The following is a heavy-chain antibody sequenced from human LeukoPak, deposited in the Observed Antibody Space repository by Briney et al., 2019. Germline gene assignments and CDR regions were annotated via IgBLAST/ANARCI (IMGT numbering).Heavy chain of an antibody. J-gene: IGHJ6*03. CDR1: GGSISSYC. CDR2: IYTSGST. V-gene: IGHV4-4*07. Sequence: SETLSLTCTVSGGSISSYCWSWIRQPAGKVLEWIGRIYTSGSTNYNPSLKSRVTMSVDTTQNQFSLKLRSVTAADTAVYYCGREGRPSYYYMDVWGKGTTVTVSS. CDR3: GREGRPSYYYMDV.